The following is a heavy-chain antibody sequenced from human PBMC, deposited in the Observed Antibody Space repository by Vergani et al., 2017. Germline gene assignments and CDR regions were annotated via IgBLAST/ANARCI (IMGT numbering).Heavy chain of an antibody. Sequence: QVQLQESGPGLVKPSHTLSLTCTVSGGSINSHNYYWSWIRQPAGKGLEWIGRIHTSGSTNYNPSLKSRVTMSEETSKNQFSRNLTSVTAADTAEYFCAMGGCLGGSCYKPFVDSWGQGILGTASS. CDR2: IHTSGST. J-gene: IGHJ5*01. V-gene: IGHV4-61*02. D-gene: IGHD2-15*01. CDR1: GGSINSHNYY. CDR3: AMGGCLGGSCYKPFVDS.